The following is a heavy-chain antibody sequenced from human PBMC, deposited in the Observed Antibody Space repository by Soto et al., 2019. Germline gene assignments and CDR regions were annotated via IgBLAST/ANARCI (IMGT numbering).Heavy chain of an antibody. CDR2: VDGAGTRT. V-gene: IGHV3-23*01. CDR1: GFTFSDYY. CDR3: ARASNIVVVVAAADY. D-gene: IGHD2-15*01. J-gene: IGHJ4*02. Sequence: GGSLRLSCAASGFTFSDYYMSWIRQAPGKGLEWVSRVDGAGTRTDYADSVKGRFTISRDNSKNTLYLQMNSLRAEDTAVYYCARASNIVVVVAAADYWGQGTLVTVSS.